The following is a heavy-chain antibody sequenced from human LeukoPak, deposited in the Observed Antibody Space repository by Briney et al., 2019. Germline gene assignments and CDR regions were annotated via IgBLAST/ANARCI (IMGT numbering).Heavy chain of an antibody. D-gene: IGHD5-18*01. CDR3: ARGFRYTAMFLDY. J-gene: IGHJ4*02. CDR1: GFTVSSNY. V-gene: IGHV3-11*04. Sequence: GGSLRLSCAASGFTVSSNYMSWVRQAPGEGLEWISCISSSGSPTFYADSVKGRFTISRDNAKNSLYLQMNSLRAEDTAVYYCARGFRYTAMFLDYWGQGTLVTVSS. CDR2: ISSSGSPT.